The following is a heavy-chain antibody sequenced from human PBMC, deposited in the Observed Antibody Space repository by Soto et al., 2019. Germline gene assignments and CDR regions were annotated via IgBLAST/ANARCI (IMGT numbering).Heavy chain of an antibody. CDR1: GFPFTSYG. CDR2: ISYDGSDN. CDR3: VVGQYYFDY. D-gene: IGHD1-26*01. Sequence: QVQLVESGGGVVQPGRSLRLSCAASGFPFTSYGMHWVREGPDKGLEWVAIISYDGSDNYYADSVKGRFTISRDNSKNTLYLHMNSLRPEDTALYYCVVGQYYFDYRGQGTLVIVSS. V-gene: IGHV3-30*03. J-gene: IGHJ4*02.